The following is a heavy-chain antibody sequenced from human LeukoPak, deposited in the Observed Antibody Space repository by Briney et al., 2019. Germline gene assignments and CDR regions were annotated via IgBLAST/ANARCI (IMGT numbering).Heavy chain of an antibody. V-gene: IGHV4-59*08. Sequence: SETLSLTCTVSGGSISSYYWSWIRQPPGKGLEWIGYIYYSGSTNYNPSLQSRVTISVDTSKSQFSLNLSSVTAADTAVYYCARHPTGTTMSFDYWGQGILVTVSS. CDR1: GGSISSYY. CDR3: ARHPTGTTMSFDY. CDR2: IYYSGST. J-gene: IGHJ4*02. D-gene: IGHD1-1*01.